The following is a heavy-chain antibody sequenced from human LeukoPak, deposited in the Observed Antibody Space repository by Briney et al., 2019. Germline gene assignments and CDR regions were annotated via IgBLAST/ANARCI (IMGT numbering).Heavy chain of an antibody. CDR1: GYTLTELS. J-gene: IGHJ4*02. CDR3: ATGVYVWGSYRPLDY. CDR2: FDPEDGDT. V-gene: IGHV1-24*01. Sequence: ASVKVSCKVSGYTLTELSMHWVRQAPGKGLEWMGGFDPEDGDTIYAQKFQGRVTMTEDTSTDTAYMELSSLRSEDTAVYYCATGVYVWGSYRPLDYWGQGTLVTVSS. D-gene: IGHD3-16*02.